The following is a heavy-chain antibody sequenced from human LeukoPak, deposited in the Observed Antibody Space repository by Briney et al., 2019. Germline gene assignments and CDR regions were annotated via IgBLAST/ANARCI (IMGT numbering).Heavy chain of an antibody. D-gene: IGHD6-19*01. CDR2: ISGSGDTT. CDR1: GFSFSSYA. Sequence: GGSLRLSCAASGFSFSSYAMNWVRQAPGKGLEWISAISGSGDTTYYADSVKGRFTISRDNSKNTLYLQMNSLRAEDMAVYYCAPVAVAASLDLYFEYWGQGTLVTVSS. V-gene: IGHV3-23*01. J-gene: IGHJ4*02. CDR3: APVAVAASLDLYFEY.